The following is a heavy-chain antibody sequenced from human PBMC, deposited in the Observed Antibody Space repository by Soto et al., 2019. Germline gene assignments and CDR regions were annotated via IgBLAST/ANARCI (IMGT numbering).Heavy chain of an antibody. CDR2: INPNSGGT. J-gene: IGHJ4*02. CDR1: SYHFTGYY. CDR3: ACSEDSTSRLHY. V-gene: IGHV1-2*04. D-gene: IGHD6-6*01. Sequence: SAKVSCKAFSYHFTGYYMHWVRKAPGQGLEWMGWINPNSGGTHYAQKFQGWVTITRDTSISTAYMELSRLRSDDTAVNFCACSEDSTSRLHYSGQGTMATVSS.